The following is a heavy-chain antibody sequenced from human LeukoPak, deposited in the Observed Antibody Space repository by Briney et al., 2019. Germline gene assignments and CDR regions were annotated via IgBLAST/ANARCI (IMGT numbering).Heavy chain of an antibody. D-gene: IGHD4-17*01. CDR3: AKEIRPNDC. Sequence: GGSLRLSCAASGFSFSSHGMCWVRQPPGRGLEWVSSISIGGDTTYSDSLKGRFTISRDNSKNPLYPQLDTLDAEDTAIYYCAKEIRPNDCWGQGTLVTVSS. J-gene: IGHJ4*02. CDR2: ISIGGDTT. CDR1: GFSFSSHG. V-gene: IGHV3-23*01.